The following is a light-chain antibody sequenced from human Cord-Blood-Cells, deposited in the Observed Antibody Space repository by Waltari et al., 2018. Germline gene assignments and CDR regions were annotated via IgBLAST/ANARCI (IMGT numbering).Light chain of an antibody. CDR3: SSYAGSNNYV. CDR2: DVS. Sequence: QSALTQPPSVSGSPGQSVTISCTGTSSDVGGYNYVSWYQQHPGKAPKLMIYDVSNRPPGVPDRFSGSKSGNTASLTVSGLQAEDEADYYCSSYAGSNNYVFGAGTKVTVL. J-gene: IGLJ1*01. CDR1: SSDVGGYNY. V-gene: IGLV2-8*01.